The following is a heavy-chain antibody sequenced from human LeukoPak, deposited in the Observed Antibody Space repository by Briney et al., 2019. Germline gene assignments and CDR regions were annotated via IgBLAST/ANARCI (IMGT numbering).Heavy chain of an antibody. CDR2: ISAYNGNT. CDR3: ARDWNYWVPFDY. Sequence: AAVKVSCKASGYTFTSYGISWVRQAPGQGLEWMGWISAYNGNTNYAQKLQGRVTMTTDTSTSTAYMELRSLRSDDTAVYYCARDWNYWVPFDYWGQGTLVTVSS. CDR1: GYTFTSYG. J-gene: IGHJ4*02. D-gene: IGHD1-7*01. V-gene: IGHV1-18*01.